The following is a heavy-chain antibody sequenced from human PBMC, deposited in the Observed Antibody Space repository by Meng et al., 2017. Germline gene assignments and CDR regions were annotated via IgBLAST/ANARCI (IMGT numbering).Heavy chain of an antibody. J-gene: IGHJ4*02. V-gene: IGHV1-18*01. CDR1: GYTFTSYG. CDR2: ISAYNGNT. D-gene: IGHD4-17*01. CDR3: ARGNYGDYLYYFDY. Sequence: QVERVQAGAGVKKPGGSVKVSCKASGYTFTSYGISWVRQAPGQGLEWMGWISAYNGNTNYAQKLQGRVTMTTDTSTSTAYMELRSLRSDDTAVYYCARGNYGDYLYYFDYWGQGTLVTVSS.